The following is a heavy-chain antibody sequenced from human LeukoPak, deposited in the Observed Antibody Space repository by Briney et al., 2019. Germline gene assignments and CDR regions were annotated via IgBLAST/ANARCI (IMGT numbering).Heavy chain of an antibody. D-gene: IGHD3-22*01. V-gene: IGHV4-59*01. CDR1: GGSISSYY. CDR2: IYYSGST. Sequence: SETLSLTCTVSGGSISSYYWSWIRQPPGKGLEWVGYIYYSGSTNYNPSLKSRVSISVDTSKNQFSLRLSSVTAADTAVYYCARVTGYMIEDYFDYWGQGTLVTVSS. J-gene: IGHJ4*02. CDR3: ARVTGYMIEDYFDY.